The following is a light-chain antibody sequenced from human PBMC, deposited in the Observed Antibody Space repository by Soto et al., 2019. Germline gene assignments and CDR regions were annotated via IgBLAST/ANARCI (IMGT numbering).Light chain of an antibody. V-gene: IGLV1-51*01. CDR3: GTWDSSLSAVV. CDR1: SSNIGNNY. Sequence: QSVLTQPPSVSAAPGQKVTISCSGSSSNIGNNYVSWYQQLPGTAPKLLIYDNNKRPSGIPDRFSGSKSGTSATLGITGLQPGEEDDYYCGTWDSSLSAVVFGGGTKLTVL. J-gene: IGLJ2*01. CDR2: DNN.